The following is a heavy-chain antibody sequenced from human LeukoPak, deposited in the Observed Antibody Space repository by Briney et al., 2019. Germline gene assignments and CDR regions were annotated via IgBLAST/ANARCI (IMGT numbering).Heavy chain of an antibody. J-gene: IGHJ5*02. CDR2: IKSKTDGGTT. V-gene: IGHV3-15*01. D-gene: IGHD2-2*01. CDR3: TTGVPAATAAQFDP. Sequence: GGSLRLSCAASGFTFSNAWMSWVRQAPGKGLEWVGRIKSKTDGGTTDYAAPVKGRFTISRDDSKNTLYLQMNSLKTEDTAVYYCTTGVPAATAAQFDPWGQGTLVTVSS. CDR1: GFTFSNAW.